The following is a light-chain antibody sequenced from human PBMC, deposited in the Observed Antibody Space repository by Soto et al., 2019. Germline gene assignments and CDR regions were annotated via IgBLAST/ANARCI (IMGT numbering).Light chain of an antibody. Sequence: QSVLTQPPSVSAAPGQKVTISCSGSSSNIGNNYASWYQHLPGTAPKLLIYHNNKRPSGIPDRFSDSKSGTSATLVITGLQTGDEADYYCGTWDSSLSAVVFGGGTKVTVL. CDR2: HNN. V-gene: IGLV1-51*01. CDR1: SSNIGNNY. J-gene: IGLJ2*01. CDR3: GTWDSSLSAVV.